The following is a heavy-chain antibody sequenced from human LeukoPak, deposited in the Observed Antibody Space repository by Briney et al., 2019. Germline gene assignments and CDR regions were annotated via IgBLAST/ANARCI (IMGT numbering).Heavy chain of an antibody. V-gene: IGHV4-34*01. Sequence: SETLSLACAVYGGSFSGYYWSWIRQPPGKGLEWIGEVNHSGSTNYNPSLKSRVTISVDTSKNQFSLKLSSVTAADTAVYYCARDDFGENGMDVWGQGTTVTVSS. D-gene: IGHD3-10*01. J-gene: IGHJ6*02. CDR3: ARDDFGENGMDV. CDR2: VNHSGST. CDR1: GGSFSGYY.